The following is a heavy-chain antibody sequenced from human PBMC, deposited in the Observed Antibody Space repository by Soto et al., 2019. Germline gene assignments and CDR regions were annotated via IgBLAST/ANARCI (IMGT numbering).Heavy chain of an antibody. CDR3: AKLAGEQWMFEY. D-gene: IGHD6-19*01. Sequence: EVNLLESGGGLVQPGGSLRLSCAASGFTFSSYAMSWVRQAPGKGLQWVSALSHTSTNIFYADSVKGRFTISRDNSKNTMSLQMNSLRADDTAIYYWAKLAGEQWMFEYWGQGILVTVSS. CDR2: LSHTSTNI. J-gene: IGHJ4*02. V-gene: IGHV3-23*01. CDR1: GFTFSSYA.